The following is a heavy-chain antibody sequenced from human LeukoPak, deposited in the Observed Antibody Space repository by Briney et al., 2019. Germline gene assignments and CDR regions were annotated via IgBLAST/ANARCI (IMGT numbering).Heavy chain of an antibody. CDR2: IKSDGSTT. V-gene: IGHV3-74*01. J-gene: IGHJ3*02. D-gene: IGHD3-16*01. CDR3: ARGKDGVWAFDI. CDR1: GFTFSSYG. Sequence: GGSLRLSCAASGFTFSSYGMHWVRQAPGKGLVWVSRIKSDGSTTNYADSVKGRFTISRDNAKNTLYLQMSSLRAEDTATYYCARGKDGVWAFDIWGQGTLVTVSS.